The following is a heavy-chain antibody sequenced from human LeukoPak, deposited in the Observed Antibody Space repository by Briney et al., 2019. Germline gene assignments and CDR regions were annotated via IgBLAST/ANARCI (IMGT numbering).Heavy chain of an antibody. J-gene: IGHJ4*02. D-gene: IGHD3-10*01. CDR3: ARDDRRLWFGELFSDY. CDR1: GYAFTSYG. CDR2: ISAYNGNT. Sequence: ASVKVSCKASGYAFTSYGISWVRQAPGQGLEWMGWISAYNGNTNYAQKLQGRVTMTTDTSTSTAYMDLRSLRSDDTAVYYCARDDRRLWFGELFSDYWGQGTLVTVSS. V-gene: IGHV1-18*01.